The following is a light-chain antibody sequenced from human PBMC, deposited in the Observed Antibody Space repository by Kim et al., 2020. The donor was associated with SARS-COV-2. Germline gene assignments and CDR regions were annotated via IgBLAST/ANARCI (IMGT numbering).Light chain of an antibody. CDR2: TAS. CDR1: QSISGW. J-gene: IGKJ4*01. Sequence: DIQMTQSPSTLSASVGDRVSITCRASQSISGWLAWYQQKPGKAPKLLINTASNLESGVPSRFSGSGFGTEFTLTISSLQPDDFASYYCQQYNSYPLTSGGGTKVDIK. V-gene: IGKV1-5*03. CDR3: QQYNSYPLT.